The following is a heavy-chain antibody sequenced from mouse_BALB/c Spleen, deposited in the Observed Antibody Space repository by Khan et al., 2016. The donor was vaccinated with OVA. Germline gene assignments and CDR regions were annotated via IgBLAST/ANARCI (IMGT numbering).Heavy chain of an antibody. CDR3: ARLAYYYDSEGVAY. CDR1: GFTFSTYG. V-gene: IGHV5-6*01. D-gene: IGHD1-1*01. CDR2: ISTGGSYT. J-gene: IGHJ3*01. Sequence: EVELVESGGDLVKPGGSLKLSCAASGFTFSTYGMSWVRQTPDKRLEWVATISTGGSYTYYPDRVKGRFTISRDNAKNTLYLQMSSLKSEDTAMFYCARLAYYYDSEGVAYWGQGTLVTVSA.